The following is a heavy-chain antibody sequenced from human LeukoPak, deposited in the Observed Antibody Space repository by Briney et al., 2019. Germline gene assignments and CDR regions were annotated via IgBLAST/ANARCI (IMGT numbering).Heavy chain of an antibody. CDR2: INPNSDGT. D-gene: IGHD4-23*01. J-gene: IGHJ4*02. CDR3: ARESDYGGNSDY. V-gene: IGHV1-2*02. CDR1: GYTFTGYY. Sequence: ASVKVSCKASGYTFTGYYMHWVRQAPGQGLEWMGWINPNSDGTNYAQKFQGRVTMTRDTSISTAYMELSRLRSDDTAVYYCARESDYGGNSDYWGQGTLVTVS.